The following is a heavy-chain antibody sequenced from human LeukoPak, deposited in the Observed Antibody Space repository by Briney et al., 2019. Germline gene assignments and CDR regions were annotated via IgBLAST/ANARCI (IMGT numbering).Heavy chain of an antibody. J-gene: IGHJ5*02. V-gene: IGHV4-61*02. Sequence: SETLSLTCTVSGGSISSGSYYWSWIRQPAGKGLEWIGRIYTSGSTNYNPSLKSRVTISVDTSKNQFSLKLSPVTAADTAVYYCARQSYYYGSGSYVSWFDPWGQGTLVTVSS. CDR2: IYTSGST. CDR3: ARQSYYYGSGSYVSWFDP. D-gene: IGHD3-10*01. CDR1: GGSISSGSYY.